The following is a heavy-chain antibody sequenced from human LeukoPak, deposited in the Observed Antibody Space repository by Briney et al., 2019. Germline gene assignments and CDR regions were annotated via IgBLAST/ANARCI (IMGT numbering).Heavy chain of an antibody. Sequence: ASVKVSCKASGYTFTSYSLHCVRQAPGQGLEWMGIINPSGDSTNYAQKFQGRVTMTRDTSTSTVYMELSSLRSEDTAVYYCARCDYVWGSYRSYYFDYWGQGTLVTVSS. CDR2: INPSGDST. D-gene: IGHD3-16*02. CDR3: ARCDYVWGSYRSYYFDY. CDR1: GYTFTSYS. J-gene: IGHJ4*02. V-gene: IGHV1-46*01.